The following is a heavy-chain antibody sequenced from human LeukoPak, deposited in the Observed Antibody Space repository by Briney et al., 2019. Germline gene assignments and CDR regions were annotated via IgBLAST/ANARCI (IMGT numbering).Heavy chain of an antibody. J-gene: IGHJ5*02. CDR1: GGSISSYY. CDR2: IYTSGST. Sequence: NPSETLSLTCTVSGGSISSYYWSWIRQPAGKGLEWIGRIYTSGSTNYNPSLKSRVTMSVDTSKNQFSLKLSSVTAADTAVYYCARDLVIGMATITSNWFDPWGQGTLVTVSS. V-gene: IGHV4-4*07. D-gene: IGHD5-24*01. CDR3: ARDLVIGMATITSNWFDP.